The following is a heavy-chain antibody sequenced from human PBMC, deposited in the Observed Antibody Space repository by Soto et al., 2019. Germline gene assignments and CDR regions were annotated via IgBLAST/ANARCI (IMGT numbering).Heavy chain of an antibody. V-gene: IGHV5-51*01. Sequence: GESLKISCKGSGYSFTSYWIGWVRQMPGKGLEWMGIIYPGDSDTRYSPSFQGQVTISADKSISTAYLQWSSLKASDTAMYYCAILAYDILTGYSPGQYWFDPWGQGTLVTVSS. CDR1: GYSFTSYW. J-gene: IGHJ5*02. CDR2: IYPGDSDT. CDR3: AILAYDILTGYSPGQYWFDP. D-gene: IGHD3-9*01.